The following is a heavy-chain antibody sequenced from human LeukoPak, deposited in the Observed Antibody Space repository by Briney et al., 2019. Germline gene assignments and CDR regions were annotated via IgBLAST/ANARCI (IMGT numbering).Heavy chain of an antibody. CDR2: IVVGSGNT. V-gene: IGHV1-58*02. J-gene: IGHJ4*02. CDR3: AAGAYDSSGYSYPPDY. Sequence: SVEVSCKASGFTFTSSAMQWVRQARGQRLEWIGWIVVGSGNTNYAQKFQERVTITRDMSTSTAYMELSSLRSEDTAVYYCAAGAYDSSGYSYPPDYWGQGTLVTVSS. CDR1: GFTFTSSA. D-gene: IGHD3-22*01.